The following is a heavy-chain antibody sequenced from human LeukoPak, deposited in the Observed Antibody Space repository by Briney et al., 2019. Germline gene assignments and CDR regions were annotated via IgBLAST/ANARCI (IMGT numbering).Heavy chain of an antibody. CDR1: GFTFSSYA. CDR3: ARDLGNSTVIFDY. D-gene: IGHD4-23*01. Sequence: GSSLRLSCAASGFTFSSYAMHWVRQAPGKGLEWVAVISYDGSNKYYADSVKGRFTISRDNSKNTLYLQMNSLRAEDTAVYYCARDLGNSTVIFDYWGQGTLVTVSS. V-gene: IGHV3-30-3*01. CDR2: ISYDGSNK. J-gene: IGHJ4*02.